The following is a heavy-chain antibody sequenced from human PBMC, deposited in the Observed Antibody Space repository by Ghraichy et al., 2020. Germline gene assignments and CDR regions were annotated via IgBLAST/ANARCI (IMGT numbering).Heavy chain of an antibody. CDR1: GGSISSYY. J-gene: IGHJ4*02. D-gene: IGHD6-19*01. CDR3: ARHYISGWYDNFDY. CDR2: IYSSGST. Sequence: SETLSLTCTVSGGSISSYYWSWIRQPPGKGPEWIGYIYSSGSTNCNPSLKSRVTISVDTSKNQFSLKLSSVTAADTAVYYCARHYISGWYDNFDYWGQGTLVTVSS. V-gene: IGHV4-4*09.